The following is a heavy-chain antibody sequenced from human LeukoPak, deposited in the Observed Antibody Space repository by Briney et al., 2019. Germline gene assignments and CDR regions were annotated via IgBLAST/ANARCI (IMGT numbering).Heavy chain of an antibody. Sequence: SVKVSCKTSGGTFTSYAITWVRQAPGQGLEWMGKIIPISGTTNYAQKFQGRVTFTADESTSTAYMELSSLRSEDTALYYCARKLRLGGNWFDPWGQGTLVTVPS. V-gene: IGHV1-69*13. CDR1: GGTFTSYA. D-gene: IGHD1-26*01. CDR3: ARKLRLGGNWFDP. CDR2: IIPISGTT. J-gene: IGHJ5*02.